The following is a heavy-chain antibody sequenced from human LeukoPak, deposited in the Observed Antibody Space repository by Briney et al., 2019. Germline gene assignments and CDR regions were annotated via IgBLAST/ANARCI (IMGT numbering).Heavy chain of an antibody. CDR2: IRSSSSYI. J-gene: IGHJ4*02. CDR3: SRAGYCSGGSCYGSDY. V-gene: IGHV3-21*01. Sequence: GGSLRLSCAASGFTFSSYSMNWVRQAPGKGLEWVSFIRSSSSYIYYADSVKGRFTISRDNAKNSLYLQMNSLRAEDTAVYYCSRAGYCSGGSCYGSDYWGQGTLVSVSS. CDR1: GFTFSSYS. D-gene: IGHD2-15*01.